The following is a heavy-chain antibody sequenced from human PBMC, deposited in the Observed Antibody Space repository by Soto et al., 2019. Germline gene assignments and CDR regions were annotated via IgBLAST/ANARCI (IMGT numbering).Heavy chain of an antibody. D-gene: IGHD3-10*01. CDR2: INPRGGST. V-gene: IGHV1-46*01. CDR3: ALVLLWFGEFSY. CDR1: GYTFTRYS. J-gene: IGHJ4*02. Sequence: QVQLGQSGAEVKKPGASVQVSCKASGYTFTRYSMQWVRQAPGQGLEWMGRINPRGGSTSYAQKFQGGVTMTRDTATSTVSMELSSLRYEDTDVYYCALVLLWFGEFSYCGQGTLVTGSS.